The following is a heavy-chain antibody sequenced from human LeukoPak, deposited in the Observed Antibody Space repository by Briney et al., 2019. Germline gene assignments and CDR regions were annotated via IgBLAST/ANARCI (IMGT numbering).Heavy chain of an antibody. CDR3: APSAVLWFGDPTPS. V-gene: IGHV1-24*01. Sequence: ASVKVSCKVSGYTLTELSMHWVRQAPGKGLEWMGGFDPEDGETIYAQKFQGRVTMTEDTSTDTAYMELSSLRSEDTAVYYYAPSAVLWFGDPTPSWGQGTLVTVSS. CDR2: FDPEDGET. CDR1: GYTLTELS. D-gene: IGHD3-10*01. J-gene: IGHJ5*02.